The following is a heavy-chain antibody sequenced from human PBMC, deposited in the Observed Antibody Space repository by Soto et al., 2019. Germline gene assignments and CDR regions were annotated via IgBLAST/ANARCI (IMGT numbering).Heavy chain of an antibody. CDR3: ARTDIVTTNWFDP. V-gene: IGHV4-34*02. J-gene: IGHJ5*02. CDR2: INHRGST. Sequence: QVHLQQWGAGLLRPSETLSLTCAVYGESFIGYYWTWIRQPPGKGLEWIGEINHRGSTNYNPSLKSRVTMSIDTSKNQFSPKLSSVTAADTSVYYCARTDIVTTNWFDPWGQGTLVTVSA. D-gene: IGHD5-12*01. CDR1: GESFIGYY.